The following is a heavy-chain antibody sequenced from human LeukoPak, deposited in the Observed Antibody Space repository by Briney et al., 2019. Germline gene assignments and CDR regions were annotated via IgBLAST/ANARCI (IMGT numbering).Heavy chain of an antibody. V-gene: IGHV3-21*01. Sequence: GGSLRLSCAASGFTFKIYSMNWVRQAPGKGLEWVSSISSSSSYIYYADSVKGRFTISRDNAKNSLYLQMNSLRAEDTAVYYCARDSRTVADFDYWGQGTLVTVSS. CDR1: GFTFKIYS. CDR2: ISSSSSYI. J-gene: IGHJ4*02. D-gene: IGHD4-23*01. CDR3: ARDSRTVADFDY.